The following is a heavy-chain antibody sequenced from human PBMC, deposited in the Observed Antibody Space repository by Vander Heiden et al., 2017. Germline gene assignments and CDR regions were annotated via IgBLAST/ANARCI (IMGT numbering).Heavy chain of an antibody. Sequence: VQRVHSGAEVRRPGSSVKVSCEASGGTFSRDAIRWVRQAPGQGLEWMVGIIPIFGTANYAKKFQGRVTVTADKSTSTAYMELSSLRSEDTAVYYCARVRYYYDSSGYSSYRVFDYWGQGTLVTVSS. D-gene: IGHD3-22*01. CDR3: ARVRYYYDSSGYSSYRVFDY. CDR2: IIPIFGTA. CDR1: GGTFSRDA. V-gene: IGHV1-69*06. J-gene: IGHJ4*02.